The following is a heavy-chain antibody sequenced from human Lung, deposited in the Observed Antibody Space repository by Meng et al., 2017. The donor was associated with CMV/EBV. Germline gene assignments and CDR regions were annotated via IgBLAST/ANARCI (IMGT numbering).Heavy chain of an antibody. J-gene: IGHJ5*02. D-gene: IGHD6-13*01. CDR3: AKDSTYSA. CDR2: IYACGRSA. CDR1: GFTLSNYA. Sequence: LILSCAASGFTLSNYAMHWVRQAPGKGLEWVAVIYACGRSAYYADSVKGRFTIFRDSSKNTVYLEMNSLRAEDTALYYCAKDSTYSAWGQGTLVTVSS. V-gene: IGHV3-23*03.